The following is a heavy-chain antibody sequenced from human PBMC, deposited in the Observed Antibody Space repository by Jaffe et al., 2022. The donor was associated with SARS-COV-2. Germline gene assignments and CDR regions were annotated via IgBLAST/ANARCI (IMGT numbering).Heavy chain of an antibody. CDR3: ARDRGYSSSWVEYFQH. Sequence: QVQLVESGGGVVQPGRSLRLSCAASGFTFSSYAMHWVRQAPGKGLEWVAVISYDGSNKYYADSVKGRFTISRDNSKNTLYLQMNSLRAEDTAVYYCARDRGYSSSWVEYFQHWGQGTLVTVSS. J-gene: IGHJ1*01. V-gene: IGHV3-30*04. D-gene: IGHD6-13*01. CDR1: GFTFSSYA. CDR2: ISYDGSNK.